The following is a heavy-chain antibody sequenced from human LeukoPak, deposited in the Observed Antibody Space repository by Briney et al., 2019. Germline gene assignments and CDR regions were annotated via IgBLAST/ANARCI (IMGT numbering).Heavy chain of an antibody. CDR2: IIPIFGTA. D-gene: IGHD3-10*01. Sequence: ASVKVSCKASGGTFSSYAISWVRQAPGQGLEWMGGIIPIFGTANYAQKFQGRVTITADKSTSTAYMELSSLRSEDTAVYYCARDLRMVRGGDAFDIWGQGTMVTVSS. J-gene: IGHJ3*02. CDR1: GGTFSSYA. CDR3: ARDLRMVRGGDAFDI. V-gene: IGHV1-69*06.